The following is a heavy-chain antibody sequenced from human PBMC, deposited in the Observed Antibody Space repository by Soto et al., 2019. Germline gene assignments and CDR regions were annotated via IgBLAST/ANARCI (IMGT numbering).Heavy chain of an antibody. D-gene: IGHD4-17*01. CDR3: ARGLSVTLFDN. Sequence: PSETLSLTCTVSGGSISTGGYYWTWIHQHPGKGLEWIGYIYYSGSTYYNPSLKSRVTISVDTSKNQFSLKLSSVTAADTAVYYCARGLSVTLFDNWGQGTLVTVSS. J-gene: IGHJ4*02. V-gene: IGHV4-31*03. CDR2: IYYSGST. CDR1: GGSISTGGYY.